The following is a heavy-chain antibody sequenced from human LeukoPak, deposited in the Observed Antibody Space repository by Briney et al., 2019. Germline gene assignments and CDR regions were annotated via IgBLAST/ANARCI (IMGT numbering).Heavy chain of an antibody. V-gene: IGHV1-69*13. CDR3: ARESVDTATGGLNY. Sequence: ASVKVSCKASGGTFSSYAISWVRQAPGQGLEWMGGIIPIFGTANYAQKFQGRVTITADESTSTAYMELSSLRSEDTAVYYCARESVDTATGGLNYWGQGTLVTVSS. D-gene: IGHD5-18*01. CDR2: IIPIFGTA. J-gene: IGHJ4*02. CDR1: GGTFSSYA.